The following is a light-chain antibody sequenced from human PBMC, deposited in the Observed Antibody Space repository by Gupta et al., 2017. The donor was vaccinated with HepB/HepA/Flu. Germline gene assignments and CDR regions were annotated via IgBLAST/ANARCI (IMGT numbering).Light chain of an antibody. J-gene: IGLJ2*01. CDR3: AAADDSRSSVV. V-gene: IGLV1-47*01. CDR1: SSSFGRNY. CDR2: RNI. Sequence: QSVLTQPPSAPGHPGQRVTFSCPGSSSSFGRNYVYWYQQLPVTAPNLLICRNIQRPSGVPYRFSGPKSGTSASLAISGLRAEDEADYYCAAADDSRSSVVFGGGTKLTVL.